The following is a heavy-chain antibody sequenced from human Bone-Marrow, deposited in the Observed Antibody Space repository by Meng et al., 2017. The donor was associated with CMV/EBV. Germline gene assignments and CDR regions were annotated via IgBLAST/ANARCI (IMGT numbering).Heavy chain of an antibody. CDR2: ISSSSSYI. D-gene: IGHD3-10*01. V-gene: IGHV3-21*01. J-gene: IGHJ4*02. CDR3: ARDVGEYLPMAFDY. Sequence: GESLKISCAASGFTFSSYSMNWVRQAPGKGLEWVSSISSSSSYIYYAGSVKGRFTISRDNAKNSLYLQMNSLRAEDTAVYYCARDVGEYLPMAFDYWGQGTLVTLSS. CDR1: GFTFSSYS.